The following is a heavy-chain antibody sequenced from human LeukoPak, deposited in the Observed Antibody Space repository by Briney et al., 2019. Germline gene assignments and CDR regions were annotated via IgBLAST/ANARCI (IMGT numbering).Heavy chain of an antibody. Sequence: GGSLRLSCVASGFSFSSYPMNWVRQAPGKGLEWVSYISSSSTIYYADSVKGRFTISRDNAKNSLYLQMNSLRAEDTAVYYCARVPQWLAYYYYYYYGMDVWGQGTTVTVSS. V-gene: IGHV3-48*01. CDR3: ARVPQWLAYYYYYYYGMDV. J-gene: IGHJ6*02. D-gene: IGHD6-19*01. CDR2: ISSSSTI. CDR1: GFSFSSYP.